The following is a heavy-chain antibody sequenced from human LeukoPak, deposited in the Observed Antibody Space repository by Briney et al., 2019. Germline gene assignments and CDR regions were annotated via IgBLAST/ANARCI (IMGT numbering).Heavy chain of an antibody. CDR1: GDTFTGYY. CDR2: INPNSGGT. V-gene: IGHV1-2*02. Sequence: ASVKVSCKASGDTFTGYYMHWVRQAPGQGRECMGWINPNSGGTNYAQKFQGRVTMTRDTSISTAYMELSRLRSDDTAVYYCARGDSSGWYYFDYWGQGTPVTVSS. D-gene: IGHD6-19*01. J-gene: IGHJ4*02. CDR3: ARGDSSGWYYFDY.